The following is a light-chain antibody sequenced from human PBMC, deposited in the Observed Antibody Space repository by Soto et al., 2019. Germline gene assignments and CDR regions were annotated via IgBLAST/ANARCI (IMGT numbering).Light chain of an antibody. Sequence: DIQLTQSPSTLSASVGDRVTITCRDSRSVYTWLAWYQQKPGKAPNFLIYKASNLRSGVPSRFSGSGSGTEFTLTISSLQPDDFATYYCQQYGGYPETFGQGTKVEIK. CDR3: QQYGGYPET. V-gene: IGKV1-5*03. CDR2: KAS. CDR1: RSVYTW. J-gene: IGKJ1*01.